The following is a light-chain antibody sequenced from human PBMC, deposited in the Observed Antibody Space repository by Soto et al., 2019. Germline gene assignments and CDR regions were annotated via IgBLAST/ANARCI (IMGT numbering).Light chain of an antibody. V-gene: IGLV2-14*01. CDR1: NSDVGGHNF. CDR3: SLYTSSSTLV. J-gene: IGLJ2*01. Sequence: QSALTQPASVSGSPGQSITISCAGTNSDVGGHNFVSWYQQHPGKAPKLLIYEVSNRPSGVPDRFSGSKSGNTASLTISGLQAEDEADYYCSLYTSSSTLVFGGGTKLTVL. CDR2: EVS.